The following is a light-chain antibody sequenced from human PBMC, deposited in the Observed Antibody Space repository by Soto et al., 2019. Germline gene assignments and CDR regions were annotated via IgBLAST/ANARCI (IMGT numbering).Light chain of an antibody. CDR3: CSYSGSSTSVV. V-gene: IGLV2-23*01. Sequence: QSALTQPASVSGSPGQSITISCTGTSSDVGSYNLVSWYQQHPGKAPKLMIYEGSKRPSGVSNRFSGSKSGNTASLTSSGLQGEDEADYYCCSYSGSSTSVVFGGGTKLTVL. CDR1: SSDVGSYNL. J-gene: IGLJ2*01. CDR2: EGS.